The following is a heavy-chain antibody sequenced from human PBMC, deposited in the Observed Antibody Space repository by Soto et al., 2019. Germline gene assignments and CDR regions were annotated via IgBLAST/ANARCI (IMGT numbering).Heavy chain of an antibody. CDR3: ARGLYDYVWGSPPVYYGMDV. CDR2: IIPIFGTA. Sequence: QVQLVQSGAEVKKPGSSVKVSRKASGGTFSSYAISWVRQAPGQGLEWMGGIIPIFGTANYAQKFQGRVTITADESTSTAYMELSSLRSEDTAEYYCARGLYDYVWGSPPVYYGMDVWGQGTTVTVSS. V-gene: IGHV1-69*01. CDR1: GGTFSSYA. J-gene: IGHJ6*02. D-gene: IGHD3-16*01.